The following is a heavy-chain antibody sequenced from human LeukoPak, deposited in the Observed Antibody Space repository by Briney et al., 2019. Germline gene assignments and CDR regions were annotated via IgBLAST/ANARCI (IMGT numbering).Heavy chain of an antibody. Sequence: PGGSLRLSCAGSGFTFSNSGMHWVRQAPGKGLEWVAVISHDASSKYHADSVKGRFTISRDNSKNTLYLQMNSLRVEDTAPYYCAIHFDHWGQGTLVTVSS. CDR1: GFTFSNSG. CDR3: AIHFDH. J-gene: IGHJ4*02. CDR2: ISHDASSK. V-gene: IGHV3-30*03.